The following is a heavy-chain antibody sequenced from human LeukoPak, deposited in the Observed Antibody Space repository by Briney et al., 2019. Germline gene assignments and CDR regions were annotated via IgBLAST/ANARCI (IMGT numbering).Heavy chain of an antibody. CDR2: IFTSGST. CDR3: ARDLCSSTSCYYFDY. D-gene: IGHD2-2*01. Sequence: SETLSLTCTVSGGSISGYYWSWIRQPAGKGLEWIGRIFTSGSTNYNPSLKSRVTMSVDTSKNQFSLKLSSVTAADTAVYYCARDLCSSTSCYYFDYWGQGTLVTVSS. V-gene: IGHV4-4*07. J-gene: IGHJ4*02. CDR1: GGSISGYY.